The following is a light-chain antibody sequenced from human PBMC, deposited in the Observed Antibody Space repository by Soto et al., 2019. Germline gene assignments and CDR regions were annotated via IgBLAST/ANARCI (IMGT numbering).Light chain of an antibody. CDR1: SSDIGGYNY. CDR3: SSYTGSSTLYV. CDR2: DVS. J-gene: IGLJ1*01. V-gene: IGLV2-14*01. Sequence: QSALTQPASVSGSPGQSITISCTGTSSDIGGYNYVSWYQQHPGKAPKLIIYDVSDRPSGVSNRFSGSKSGNTASLTISGLQAEDEADYYCSSYTGSSTLYVFGTATKVTVL.